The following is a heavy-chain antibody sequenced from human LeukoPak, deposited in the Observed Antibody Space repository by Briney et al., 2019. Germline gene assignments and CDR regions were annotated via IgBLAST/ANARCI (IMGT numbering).Heavy chain of an antibody. J-gene: IGHJ4*02. V-gene: IGHV4-59*01. D-gene: IGHD6-13*01. CDR3: ARAQRDSSSWYVDY. CDR2: IYYSGST. CDR1: GGSISSYY. Sequence: SETLSPTCTVSGGSISSYYWSWIRQPPGKGLEWIGYIYYSGSTNYNPSLKSRVTISVDTSKNQFSLKLSSVTAADTAVYYCARAQRDSSSWYVDYWGQGTLVTVSS.